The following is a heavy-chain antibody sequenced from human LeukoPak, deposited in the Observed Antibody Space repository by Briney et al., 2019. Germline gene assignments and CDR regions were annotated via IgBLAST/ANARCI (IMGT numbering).Heavy chain of an antibody. D-gene: IGHD3-3*01. CDR1: GYTFTNYD. Sequence: ASVKVSCKASGYTFTNYDINWVRQATGQGLEWMGWMGSNSGDTGYAQKFQDRVTMTRDTFISTAYMELNNVRSEDTAVYYCASSPIFGVVIILYWGQGTLVTVSS. CDR3: ASSPIFGVVIILY. CDR2: MGSNSGDT. J-gene: IGHJ4*02. V-gene: IGHV1-8*01.